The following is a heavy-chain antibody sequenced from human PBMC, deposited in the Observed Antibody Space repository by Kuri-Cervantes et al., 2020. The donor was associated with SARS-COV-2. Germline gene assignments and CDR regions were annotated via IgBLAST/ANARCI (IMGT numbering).Heavy chain of an antibody. D-gene: IGHD4-23*01. V-gene: IGHV1-8*02. CDR2: MNPNSGNT. CDR3: AAVGGNSRSYYYYGMDV. Sequence: ASVKVSCKASGYTFTSYYMHWVRQAPGQGLEWMGWMNPNSGNTGYAQKFQGRVTMTRNTSISTAYMELSSLRSEDTAVYYCAAVGGNSRSYYYYGMDVWGQGTTVTVSS. CDR1: GYTFTSYY. J-gene: IGHJ6*02.